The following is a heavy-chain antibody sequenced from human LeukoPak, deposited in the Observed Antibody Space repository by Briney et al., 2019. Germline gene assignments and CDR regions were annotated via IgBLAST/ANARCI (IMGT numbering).Heavy chain of an antibody. CDR1: GYSISSGHY. V-gene: IGHV4-38-2*01. Sequence: SETLSLTCAVSGYSISSGHYWGWIRQPPGKGLEWIGGIYHSGSTSYNPSLKSRVTISVDTSKNQFSLKLNSVTAADTAVYYCARNDSSGYFDYWGQGTLVTVSS. D-gene: IGHD3-22*01. J-gene: IGHJ4*02. CDR2: IYHSGST. CDR3: ARNDSSGYFDY.